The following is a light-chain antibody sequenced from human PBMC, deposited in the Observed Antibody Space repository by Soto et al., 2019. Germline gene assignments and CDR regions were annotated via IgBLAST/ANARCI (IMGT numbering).Light chain of an antibody. CDR2: GAS. J-gene: IGKJ1*01. CDR1: QSFRGL. CDR3: QQYDSFGA. Sequence: EVVLTQSPVTLSLSPGERATLSCRASQSFRGLLAWYQQKPGQAPRLLIYGASRRATGIPDRFSGSGSGTDFTLTISRLEPEDFAVYYCQQYDSFGAFGEGTKVDIK. V-gene: IGKV3-20*01.